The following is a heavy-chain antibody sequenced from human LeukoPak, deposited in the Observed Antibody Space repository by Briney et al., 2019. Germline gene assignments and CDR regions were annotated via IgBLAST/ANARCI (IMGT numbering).Heavy chain of an antibody. CDR2: IYTGGGR. CDR1: GFTYSSYG. J-gene: IGHJ4*02. V-gene: IGHV3-NL1*01. Sequence: GGSLRLSCAASGFTYSSYGMHWVRQAPGKELEWVSVIYTGGGRYYADSVRGRFTISRDTSKNMVFLQMNSLRVEDTAVYYCARGIDYWGRGTLVTVSS. CDR3: ARGIDY.